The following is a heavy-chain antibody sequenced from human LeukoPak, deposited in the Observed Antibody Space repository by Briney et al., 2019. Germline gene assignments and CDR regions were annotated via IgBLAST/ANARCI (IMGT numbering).Heavy chain of an antibody. Sequence: PGGSLRLSCAASGFTFSSYAMHWVRQAPGKGLEWVAVISYDGSNKYYADSVKGRFTIPRDNSKNTLYLQMNSLRAEDTAVYYCARAPAHYDSSGYYLEYFQHWGQGTLVTVSS. CDR2: ISYDGSNK. J-gene: IGHJ1*01. CDR3: ARAPAHYDSSGYYLEYFQH. D-gene: IGHD3-22*01. V-gene: IGHV3-30-3*01. CDR1: GFTFSSYA.